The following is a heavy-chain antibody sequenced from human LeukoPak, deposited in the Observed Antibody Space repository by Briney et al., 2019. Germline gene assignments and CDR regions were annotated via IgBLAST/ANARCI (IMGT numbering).Heavy chain of an antibody. J-gene: IGHJ6*03. CDR3: AREEQELVRDYYYYMDV. CDR1: GFIFSNFA. D-gene: IGHD6-13*01. Sequence: PGGSLRLSCAASGFIFSNFAMHWVRQAPGKGLEWVALISYDGSHTYYADSMKGRFTISRDNSRNVLYLQMTSLSGDDSAVYYCAREEQELVRDYYYYMDVGGKGNTVPVSS. CDR2: ISYDGSHT. V-gene: IGHV3-30*01.